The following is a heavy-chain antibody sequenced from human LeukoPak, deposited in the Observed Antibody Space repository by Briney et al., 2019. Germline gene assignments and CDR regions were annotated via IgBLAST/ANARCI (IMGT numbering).Heavy chain of an antibody. V-gene: IGHV3-64*01. CDR1: GFTFSSYA. CDR3: ARVSPYYDSSGHYDY. D-gene: IGHD3-22*01. CDR2: ISSNGGST. Sequence: PGGSLRLSCAASGFTFSSYAMHWVRQAPGKGLEYVSAISSNGGSTYYANSVRGRFTISRDNSKNTLYLQMGSLRAEDMAVYYCARVSPYYDSSGHYDYWGQGTLVTVSS. J-gene: IGHJ4*02.